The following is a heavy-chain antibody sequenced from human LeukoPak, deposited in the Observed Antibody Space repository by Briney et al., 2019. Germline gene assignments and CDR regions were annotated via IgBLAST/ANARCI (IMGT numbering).Heavy chain of an antibody. Sequence: SQTLSLTFVISGDSVSSNSAASNWLRQSPPRGLEWLGSTYYRSKWYNDYALSVKSRISINPDTSKNQFSLQLNSVPPEDTAVYYCARSAGVWMNLVFLNWFDSWGQGTLVTVSS. J-gene: IGHJ5*01. CDR2: TYYRSKWYN. CDR1: GDSVSSNSAA. CDR3: ARSAGVWMNLVFLNWFDS. V-gene: IGHV6-1*01. D-gene: IGHD3-9*01.